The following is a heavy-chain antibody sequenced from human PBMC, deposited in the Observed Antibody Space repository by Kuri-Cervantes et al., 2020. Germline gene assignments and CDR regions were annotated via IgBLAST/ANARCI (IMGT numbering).Heavy chain of an antibody. Sequence: ASVKVSCKASGYTFTSYDINWVRQATGQGLEWMGWMNPNSGDTGYAQRFQGRVTMTRDTSISAAYMELSSLRSEDTAVYYCAREGYCSSTSCYDDYWGQGALVTVSS. V-gene: IGHV1-8*01. CDR1: GYTFTSYD. J-gene: IGHJ4*02. CDR2: MNPNSGDT. D-gene: IGHD2-2*01. CDR3: AREGYCSSTSCYDDY.